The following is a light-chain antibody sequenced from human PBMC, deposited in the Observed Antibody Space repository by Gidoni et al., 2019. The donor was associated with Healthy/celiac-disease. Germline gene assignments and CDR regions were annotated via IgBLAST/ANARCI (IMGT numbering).Light chain of an antibody. CDR3: QQLNSYPT. CDR1: QGISSY. J-gene: IGKJ4*01. Sequence: DIQLTQSPSFLSASVGDRVTITCRASQGISSYLAWYQQKPGKAPKLLIYAASTLQSGVPSRFSGRGSGTEFTLTISSLQPEEFATYYCQQLNSYPTFGGGTKVEIK. V-gene: IGKV1-9*01. CDR2: AAS.